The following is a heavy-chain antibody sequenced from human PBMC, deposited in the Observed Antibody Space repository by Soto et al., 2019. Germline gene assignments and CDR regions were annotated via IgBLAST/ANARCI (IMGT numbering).Heavy chain of an antibody. Sequence: GSLRLSCAASGFTFSSYAMSWVRQAPGKGLEWVSAISGSGGSTYYADSVKGRFTISRDNSKNTLYLQMNSLRAEDTAVYYCAKVMGYGSGSYGPAFYYYGMDVWGQGTTVTVSS. D-gene: IGHD3-10*01. CDR3: AKVMGYGSGSYGPAFYYYGMDV. CDR2: ISGSGGST. CDR1: GFTFSSYA. J-gene: IGHJ6*02. V-gene: IGHV3-23*01.